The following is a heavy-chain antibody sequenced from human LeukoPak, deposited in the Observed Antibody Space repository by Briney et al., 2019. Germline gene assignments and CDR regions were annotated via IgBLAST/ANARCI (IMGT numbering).Heavy chain of an antibody. CDR3: AKGGGATNYYYMDV. J-gene: IGHJ6*03. V-gene: IGHV3-9*03. CDR2: ISWNSGSI. CDR1: GFSFSSYT. D-gene: IGHD5-24*01. Sequence: GGSLRPSRSASGFSFSSYTIHWVRQAPGEGLEWVSGISWNSGSIGYADSVKGRFTIPRTNAKNSLSLQMNSLRAQDLALYYLAKGGGATNYYYMDVWGKGTTVTVSS.